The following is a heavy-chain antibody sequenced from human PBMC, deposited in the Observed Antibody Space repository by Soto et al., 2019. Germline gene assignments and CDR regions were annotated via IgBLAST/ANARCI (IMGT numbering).Heavy chain of an antibody. Sequence: ASVKVSCKASGYTFTSYYMHWVRQAPGQGLEWMGIINPSGGSTSYAQKFQGRVTMTRDTSTSTVYMELSSLRSEDTAVYYCASGIAAAGHNSAYMAVWGKGTTVTVSS. D-gene: IGHD6-13*01. CDR2: INPSGGST. V-gene: IGHV1-46*03. CDR3: ASGIAAAGHNSAYMAV. J-gene: IGHJ6*03. CDR1: GYTFTSYY.